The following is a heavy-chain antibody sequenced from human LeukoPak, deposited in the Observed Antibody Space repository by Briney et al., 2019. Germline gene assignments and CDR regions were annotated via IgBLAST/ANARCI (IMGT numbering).Heavy chain of an antibody. CDR2: IYHDGST. J-gene: IGHJ4*02. D-gene: IGHD5-24*01. CDR1: GYSISSGYY. CDR3: ARGVGAGMFTIEH. Sequence: SETLSLTCAVSGYSISSGYYWGWTRQPPGKAREGIGSIYHDGSTYYNPSLKSRVTISVDTSKNPFSLKLSSVTAADTAVYYCARGVGAGMFTIEHWGQGTLVTVSP. V-gene: IGHV4-38-2*01.